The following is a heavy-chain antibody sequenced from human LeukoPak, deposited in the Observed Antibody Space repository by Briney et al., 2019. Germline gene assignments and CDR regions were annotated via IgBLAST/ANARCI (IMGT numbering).Heavy chain of an antibody. CDR1: GGSISSGSYY. V-gene: IGHV4-61*02. CDR2: IYTSGST. CDR3: ARYSSTGYDAFDI. Sequence: SETLSLTCTVSGGSISSGSYYWSWIRQPAGKGLEGIGRIYTSGSTNYNPSLKSRVTISVDTSKNQFSLKLSSVTAADTAVYYCARYSSTGYDAFDIWGQGTMVTVSS. J-gene: IGHJ3*02. D-gene: IGHD6-13*01.